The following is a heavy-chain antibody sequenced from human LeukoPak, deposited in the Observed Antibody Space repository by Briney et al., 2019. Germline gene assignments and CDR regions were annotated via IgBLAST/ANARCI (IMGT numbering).Heavy chain of an antibody. CDR2: IYYSGST. CDR1: GGSISSYY. D-gene: IGHD3-3*01. CDR3: ARDDFWTPTYGMDV. Sequence: PSETLSLTCTVSGGSISSYYWSWIRQPPGKGLEWIGYIYYSGSTNYNPSLKSRVTISVDTSKNQFSLKLSSVTAADTAVYYCARDDFWTPTYGMDVWGQGTTVTVSS. J-gene: IGHJ6*02. V-gene: IGHV4-59*08.